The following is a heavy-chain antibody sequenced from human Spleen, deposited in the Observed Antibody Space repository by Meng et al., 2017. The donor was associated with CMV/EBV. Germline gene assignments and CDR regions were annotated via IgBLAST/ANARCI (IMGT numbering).Heavy chain of an antibody. Sequence: GESLKISCAASGFTFSSFWMTWVRQAPGKGLEWVANINQDGSEKDYVDSVKGRFTISRDNSRNTVYLQMNSLRAEDTAVYYCAKGPLQIYGATYYFDFWGRGTRVTVSS. CDR1: GFTFSSFW. V-gene: IGHV3-7*01. J-gene: IGHJ4*02. CDR3: AKGPLQIYGATYYFDF. D-gene: IGHD3-3*01. CDR2: INQDGSEK.